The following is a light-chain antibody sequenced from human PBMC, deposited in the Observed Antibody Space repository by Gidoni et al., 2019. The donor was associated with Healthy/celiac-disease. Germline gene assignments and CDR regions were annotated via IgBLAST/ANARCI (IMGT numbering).Light chain of an antibody. CDR3: QQYDNLSWT. J-gene: IGKJ1*01. CDR2: DAS. Sequence: IQMTQSPSSLSAAVVERCTITCQPSQDISNYLNWYQQKPAKAPQLLLYDASNLETGVLSRFIGSGAWTDFIFTISSIQPEDISTYYCQQYDNLSWTFGQGTKVEIK. CDR1: QDISNY. V-gene: IGKV1-33*01.